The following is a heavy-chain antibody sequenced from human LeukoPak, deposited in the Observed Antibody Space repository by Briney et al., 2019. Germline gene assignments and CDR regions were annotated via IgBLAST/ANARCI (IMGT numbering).Heavy chain of an antibody. Sequence: SETLSLTCTVSGGSISSGDYYWSWIRQPPGKGLEWIGYIYYSGSTYYNPSLKSRVTISVDTSKNQFSLKLSSVTAADTAVYYCARGGYYYDSSGTFDYWGQGTLVTVSS. CDR2: IYYSGST. CDR1: GGSISSGDYY. D-gene: IGHD3-22*01. J-gene: IGHJ4*02. V-gene: IGHV4-30-4*01. CDR3: ARGGYYYDSSGTFDY.